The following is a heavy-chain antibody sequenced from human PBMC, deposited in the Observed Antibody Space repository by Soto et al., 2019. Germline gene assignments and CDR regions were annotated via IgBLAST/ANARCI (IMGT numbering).Heavy chain of an antibody. CDR2: ISAYNGNT. Sequence: ASVKVSCKASGYTFTSYGISWVRQAPEQGLEWLGWISAYNGNTNYAQKLQGRVTMTTDTSTSTAYMELRSLRSDDTAVYYCARDGGSYYLGYFDYWGQGTLVTVSS. CDR3: ARDGGSYYLGYFDY. V-gene: IGHV1-18*01. D-gene: IGHD1-26*01. CDR1: GYTFTSYG. J-gene: IGHJ4*02.